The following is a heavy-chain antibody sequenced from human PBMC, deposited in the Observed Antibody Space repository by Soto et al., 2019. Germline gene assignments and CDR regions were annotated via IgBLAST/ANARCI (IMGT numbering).Heavy chain of an antibody. CDR3: ANTYYYDNIGYLAFDI. D-gene: IGHD3-22*01. CDR1: GGSISSTNW. V-gene: IGHV4-4*02. Sequence: SETLSLTCVVSGGSISSTNWWTWVRQTPGKGLEWIGEIYHTGSTKYNPSLKNRVTISVDRSKNQLSLKLSSVTAADTAVYYCANTYYYDNIGYLAFDIWGQGAMVTVSS. CDR2: IYHTGST. J-gene: IGHJ3*02.